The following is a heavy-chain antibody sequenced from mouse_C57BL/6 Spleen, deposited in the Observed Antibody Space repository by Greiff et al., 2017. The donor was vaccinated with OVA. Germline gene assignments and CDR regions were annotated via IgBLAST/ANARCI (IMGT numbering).Heavy chain of an antibody. J-gene: IGHJ1*03. CDR1: GFTFSNYW. V-gene: IGHV6-3*01. CDR2: IRLKSDNYAT. Sequence: EVKLMESGGGLVQPGGSMKLSCVASGFTFSNYWMNWVRQSPEKGLEWVAQIRLKSDNYATHYAESVKGRFTISRDDSKSSVYLQMNNLRAEDTGIYYCTAVRYWYFDVWGTGTTVTVSS. CDR3: TAVRYWYFDV.